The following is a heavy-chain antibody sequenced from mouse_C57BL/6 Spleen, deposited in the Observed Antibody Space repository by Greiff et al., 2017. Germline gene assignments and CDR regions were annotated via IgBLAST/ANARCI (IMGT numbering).Heavy chain of an antibody. CDR3: ARYGSYFDY. Sequence: EVQLVESGGGLVKPGGSLKLSCAASGFTFSSYTMSWVRQTPEKRLEWVATISGGGGNTYYPDSVKGRFTISRDNAKNTLYLQMSSLRSEDTALYYCARYGSYFDYWGQGTTLTVSS. CDR1: GFTFSSYT. D-gene: IGHD1-1*01. CDR2: ISGGGGNT. J-gene: IGHJ2*01. V-gene: IGHV5-9*01.